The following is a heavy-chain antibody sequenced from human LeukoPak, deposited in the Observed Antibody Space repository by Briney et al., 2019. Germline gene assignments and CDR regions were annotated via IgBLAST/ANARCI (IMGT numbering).Heavy chain of an antibody. D-gene: IGHD3-10*01. CDR1: GFTFSSYW. Sequence: PGGSLRLSCAASGFTFSSYWMHWVRQAPGQGLVWVSRINSDGSSTSYADSAKGRFTISRDNAKNTLYLQMNSLRAEDTAVYYCARGGSDPYWGQGTLVTVSS. V-gene: IGHV3-74*01. CDR2: INSDGSST. J-gene: IGHJ4*02. CDR3: ARGGSDPY.